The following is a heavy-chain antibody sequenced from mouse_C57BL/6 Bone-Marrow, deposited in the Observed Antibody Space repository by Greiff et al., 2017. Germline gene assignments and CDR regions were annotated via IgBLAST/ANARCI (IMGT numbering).Heavy chain of an antibody. CDR3: ASIYDGYYGFAY. V-gene: IGHV3-6*01. D-gene: IGHD2-3*01. CDR2: ISYDGSN. CDR1: GYSITSGYY. J-gene: IGHJ3*01. Sequence: DVQLQESGPGLVKPSQSLSLTCSVTGYSITSGYYWNWIRQFPGNKLEWMGYISYDGSNNYNPSRKNRISITRDTSKNQFFLKLNSVTTEDTATYYCASIYDGYYGFAYWGQGTLVTVSA.